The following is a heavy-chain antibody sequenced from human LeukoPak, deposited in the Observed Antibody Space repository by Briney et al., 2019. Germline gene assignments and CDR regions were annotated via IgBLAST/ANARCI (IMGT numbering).Heavy chain of an antibody. D-gene: IGHD3-9*01. CDR3: ARDHSGTKPRPNWLFVP. V-gene: IGHV1-46*01. Sequence: SVKVSCKTSGYTFTSNNVHWVRHGPAQGLERVGVTGPADGARSYATRFQGRVTMTRDTYTSTVYMELSSLRSEDTAVYDCARDHSGTKPRPNWLFVPWGGGPGVIVSS. CDR2: TGPADGAR. J-gene: IGHJ5*02. CDR1: GYTFTSNN.